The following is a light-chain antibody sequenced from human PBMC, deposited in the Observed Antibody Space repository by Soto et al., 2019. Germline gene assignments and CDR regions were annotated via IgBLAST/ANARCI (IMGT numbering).Light chain of an antibody. CDR3: SSYTSKSSLI. J-gene: IGLJ2*01. Sequence: QSVLTQPPSVSAAPGQKVTISCSGSRSNIGAYNLVSWYQQHPGRAPQLIIYEVRNRPSGISFRFSGSKSGNTASLTISGLQAEDEADYYCSSYTSKSSLIFGGGTKVTVL. CDR2: EVR. V-gene: IGLV2-14*01. CDR1: RSNIGAYNL.